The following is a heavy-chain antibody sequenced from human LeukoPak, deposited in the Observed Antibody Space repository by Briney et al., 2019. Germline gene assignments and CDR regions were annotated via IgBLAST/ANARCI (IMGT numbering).Heavy chain of an antibody. CDR2: INHSGST. D-gene: IGHD1-1*01. J-gene: IGHJ4*02. Sequence: PSETLSLTCAVCGGSFSGYYWSWIRQPPPKGLEWIGEINHSGSTNYNPSLKSRVTISVDTSKNQFSLKLSSVTAADTAVYYCASLNDPLPGWGQGTLVTVSS. CDR1: GGSFSGYY. CDR3: ASLNDPLPG. V-gene: IGHV4-34*01.